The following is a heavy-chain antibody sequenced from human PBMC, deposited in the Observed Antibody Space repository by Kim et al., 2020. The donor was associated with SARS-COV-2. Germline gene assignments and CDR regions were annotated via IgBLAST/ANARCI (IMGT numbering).Heavy chain of an antibody. D-gene: IGHD3-10*01. J-gene: IGHJ4*02. CDR3: ARESYITMVRGVIITFVYYFDC. CDR1: GFTFSSYW. CDR2: IKQDGSEK. Sequence: GGSLRLSCAASGFTFSSYWMSWVRQAPGKGLEWVANIKQDGSEKYYVDSVKGRFTISRDNAKNSLYLQMNSLRAEDTAVYYCARESYITMVRGVIITFVYYFDCWGQGTLVTVPS. V-gene: IGHV3-7*03.